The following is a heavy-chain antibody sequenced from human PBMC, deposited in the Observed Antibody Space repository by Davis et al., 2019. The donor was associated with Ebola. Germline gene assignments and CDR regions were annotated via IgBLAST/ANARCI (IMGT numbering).Heavy chain of an antibody. D-gene: IGHD1-26*01. CDR1: GYTFTGYY. CDR2: INPNSGGT. V-gene: IGHV1-2*04. Sequence: ASVKVSCKASGYTFTGYYMHWVRQAPGQGLEWMGWINPNSGGTNYAQKFQGWVTMTRDTSASTAYMELSSLRSEDTAVYYCARGPWELLPLDYWGQGTLVTVSS. CDR3: ARGPWELLPLDY. J-gene: IGHJ4*02.